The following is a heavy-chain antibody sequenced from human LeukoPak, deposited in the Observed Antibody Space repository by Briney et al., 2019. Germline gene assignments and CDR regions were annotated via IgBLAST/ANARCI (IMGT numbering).Heavy chain of an antibody. CDR2: IYYSGST. Sequence: SETLSLTCTVSGGSISSYYWGWIRQPPGKGLEWIGSIYYSGSTYYNPSLKSRVTISVDTSKNQFSLKLSSVTAADTAVYYCARGPPPDFDYWGRGTLVTVSS. CDR1: GGSISSYY. J-gene: IGHJ4*02. CDR3: ARGPPPDFDY. V-gene: IGHV4-39*07.